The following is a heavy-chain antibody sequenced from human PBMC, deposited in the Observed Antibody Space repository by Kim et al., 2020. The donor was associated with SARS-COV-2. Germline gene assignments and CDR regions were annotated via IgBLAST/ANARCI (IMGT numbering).Heavy chain of an antibody. Sequence: GGSLRLSCAASGFTFSSYAMHWVRQAPGKGLEWVAVISYDGSNKYYADSVKGRFTISRDNSKNTLYLQMNSLRAEDTAVYYCARGGGWLRHFNTNWFDP. J-gene: IGHJ5*02. CDR1: GFTFSSYA. CDR3: ARGGGWLRHFNTNWFDP. D-gene: IGHD5-12*01. CDR2: ISYDGSNK. V-gene: IGHV3-30*04.